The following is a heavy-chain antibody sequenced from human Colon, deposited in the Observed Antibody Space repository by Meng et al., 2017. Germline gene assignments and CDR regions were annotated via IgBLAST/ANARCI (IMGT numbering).Heavy chain of an antibody. J-gene: IGHJ5*02. V-gene: IGHV4-39*07. Sequence: SETLSLTCSVSGDSISSRTYHWGWIRQPPGKGLEWVGTVHYTGSTTYNPSLKSRVTISVDTSKEQFSLKLRSVTAADTAVYYCVTTSDYVWGSFRFPFDPWGPGTLVTVSS. CDR2: VHYTGST. CDR1: GDSISSRTYH. D-gene: IGHD3-16*02. CDR3: VTTSDYVWGSFRFPFDP.